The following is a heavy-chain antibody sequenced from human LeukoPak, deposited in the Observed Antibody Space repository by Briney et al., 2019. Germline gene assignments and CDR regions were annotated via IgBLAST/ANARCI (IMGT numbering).Heavy chain of an antibody. CDR3: ARHGVSRPMGWFDP. D-gene: IGHD1-26*01. Sequence: PSETLSLTCTVSGGSISSGDYYWSWIRQPPGKGLEWIGYIYYSGSTYYNPSLESRVTISVDTSKNQFSLKLSSVTAADTAVYYCARHGVSRPMGWFDPWVQGTLVTVSS. J-gene: IGHJ5*02. CDR2: IYYSGST. CDR1: GGSISSGDYY. V-gene: IGHV4-30-4*08.